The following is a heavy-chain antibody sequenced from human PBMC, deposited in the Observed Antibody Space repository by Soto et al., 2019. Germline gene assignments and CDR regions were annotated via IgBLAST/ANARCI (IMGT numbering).Heavy chain of an antibody. J-gene: IGHJ4*02. D-gene: IGHD4-17*01. CDR2: VIPIFGTA. CDR3: ARAYGGNSAFDY. CDR1: GGTFSSYA. V-gene: IGHV1-69*13. Sequence: SVMVSCKASGGTFSSYAISWVRQAPVQGLEWMGGVIPIFGTANYAQKFQGRVTITADEPTSTAYMELRSLRSEDTGVYYCARAYGGNSAFDYWGEGTLATVSS.